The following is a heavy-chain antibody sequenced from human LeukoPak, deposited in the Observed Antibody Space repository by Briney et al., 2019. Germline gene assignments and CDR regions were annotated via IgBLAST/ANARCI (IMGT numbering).Heavy chain of an antibody. D-gene: IGHD3-22*01. V-gene: IGHV4-59*01. CDR2: IYYSGST. CDR1: GGSISSYY. CDR3: ARGMYDSSGYYYWYFDL. Sequence: SETLSLTCTVSGGSISSYYWSWIRQPPGKGLEWIGYIYYSGSTNYNPSLKSRVTISVDTSKNQFSLKLSSVTAADTAVYYCARGMYDSSGYYYWYFDLWGRGTLATVSS. J-gene: IGHJ2*01.